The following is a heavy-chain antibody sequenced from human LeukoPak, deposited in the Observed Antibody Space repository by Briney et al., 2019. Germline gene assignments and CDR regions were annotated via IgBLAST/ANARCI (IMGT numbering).Heavy chain of an antibody. CDR1: GGTFSSYA. D-gene: IGHD5-12*01. Sequence: SVKVSCKASGGTFSSYAISWVRQAPGQGLEWMGGIIPIFGTANYAQKFQGRVTITADESTSTAYMELSSLRSEDTAVYYCAGAPSGEDIEPFDYWGQGTLVTVSS. J-gene: IGHJ4*02. V-gene: IGHV1-69*13. CDR2: IIPIFGTA. CDR3: AGAPSGEDIEPFDY.